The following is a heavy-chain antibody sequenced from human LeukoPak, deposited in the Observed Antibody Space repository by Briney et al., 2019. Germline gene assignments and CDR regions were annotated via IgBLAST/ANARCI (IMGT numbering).Heavy chain of an antibody. CDR2: ISSSSSDT. CDR1: EFSFSDYY. J-gene: IGHJ6*02. V-gene: IGHV3-11*05. CDR3: ARGHHGMEV. Sequence: PGGSLRLSCAASEFSFSDYYMSWIRQAPGKGLEWVSYISSSSSDTGYADSVKGRFTISRDNAKNSLFLQMNSLRAEDTAVYYCARGHHGMEVWGRGTTVTVSS.